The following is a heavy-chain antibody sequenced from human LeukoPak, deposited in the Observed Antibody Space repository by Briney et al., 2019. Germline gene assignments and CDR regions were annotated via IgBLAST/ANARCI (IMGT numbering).Heavy chain of an antibody. Sequence: ASVKLSCKASGYTFTSYGISWVRQAPGQGLEWVGWISAYNGNTNYEQKLQSRVTMTTDTSTSTAYMGLSSLRSDDTAVYYCARVVYCSSTSCYFSWFDPWGQGTLVTVSS. CDR3: ARVVYCSSTSCYFSWFDP. CDR2: ISAYNGNT. CDR1: GYTFTSYG. D-gene: IGHD2-2*01. J-gene: IGHJ5*02. V-gene: IGHV1-18*01.